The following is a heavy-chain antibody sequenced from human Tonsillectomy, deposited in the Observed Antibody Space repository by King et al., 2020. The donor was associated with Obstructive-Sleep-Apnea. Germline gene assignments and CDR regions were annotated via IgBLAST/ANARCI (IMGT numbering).Heavy chain of an antibody. V-gene: IGHV3-11*01. Sequence: HVQLVESGGGLVKPGGSLRLSCAATGFTVSDYYMTWIRQAPGKGLEWLSSISSIGHLIYYADSVKGRLTISRDNAKSSVYLRMNSLRAEDTAVNYCAGDNVECSGGSCYSRWYFDLWGRGTPVTVSS. D-gene: IGHD2-15*01. CDR3: AGDNVECSGGSCYSRWYFDL. CDR2: ISSIGHLI. CDR1: GFTVSDYY. J-gene: IGHJ2*01.